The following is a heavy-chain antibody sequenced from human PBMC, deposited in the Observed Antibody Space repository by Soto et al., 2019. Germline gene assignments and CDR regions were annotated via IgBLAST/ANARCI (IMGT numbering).Heavy chain of an antibody. CDR2: ISGSTNFI. V-gene: IGHV3-21*01. J-gene: IGHJ6*02. CDR3: ARAGGSTVATDYYYAMDV. CDR1: GFTFNRYS. Sequence: GGSLRLSCAASGFTFNRYSMNWVRQAPGKGLEWVSSISGSTNFIYYADSVKGRFTVPRDNAKNSLHLQMNSLRAEDTAVYYCARAGGSTVATDYYYAMDVWGQGTTVTVSS. D-gene: IGHD5-12*01.